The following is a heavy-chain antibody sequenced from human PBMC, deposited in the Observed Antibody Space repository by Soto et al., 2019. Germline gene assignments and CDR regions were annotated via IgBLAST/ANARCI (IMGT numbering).Heavy chain of an antibody. CDR1: GGSFSGYY. J-gene: IGHJ5*02. CDR3: ARGGVPAATMFETYNWFDP. V-gene: IGHV4-34*01. D-gene: IGHD2-2*01. CDR2: INHSGST. Sequence: SETLSLTCAVYGGSFSGYYGSWIRQPPGKGLEWIGEINHSGSTNYNPSLKSRVTISVDTSKNQFSLKLSSVTAADTAVYYCARGGVPAATMFETYNWFDPWGQGTLVTVS.